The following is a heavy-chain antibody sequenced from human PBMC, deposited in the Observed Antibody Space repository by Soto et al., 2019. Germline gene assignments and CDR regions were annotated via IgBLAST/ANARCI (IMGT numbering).Heavy chain of an antibody. CDR3: AKGPTEYSYGSLSY. Sequence: GGSLRLSCAASGFTFSSYAMSWVRQAPGKGLEWVSAISGGGGGTYYADSVKGRFTISRDNPKNTLYLQMNSLRAEDTAVYYCAKGPTEYSYGSLSYWGQGTLVTVSS. CDR2: ISGGGGGT. D-gene: IGHD5-18*01. CDR1: GFTFSSYA. V-gene: IGHV3-23*01. J-gene: IGHJ4*02.